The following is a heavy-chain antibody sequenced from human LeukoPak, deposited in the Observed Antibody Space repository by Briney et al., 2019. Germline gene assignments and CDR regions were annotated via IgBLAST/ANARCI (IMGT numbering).Heavy chain of an antibody. V-gene: IGHV1-24*01. Sequence: ASVKVSCKVSGYTLTELSMHWARQAPGKGLEWMGGFDPEDGETIYAQKFQGRVTMTEDTSTDTAYMELSSLRSEDTAVYYCATDRLLRIAAAGILWYYWGQGTLVTVSS. CDR3: ATDRLLRIAAAGILWYY. CDR2: FDPEDGET. CDR1: GYTLTELS. D-gene: IGHD6-13*01. J-gene: IGHJ4*02.